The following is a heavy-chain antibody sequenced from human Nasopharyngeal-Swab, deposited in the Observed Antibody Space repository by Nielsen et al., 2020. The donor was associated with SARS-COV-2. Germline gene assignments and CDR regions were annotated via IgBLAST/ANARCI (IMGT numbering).Heavy chain of an antibody. D-gene: IGHD6-13*01. Sequence: SLKISCAASGFPFDDHAMHWVRQAPGKGLELVSRLSWNSGSIGYADSVKGQLTISRDNAKNSLYLQMNSLRAEDTALYYCAKVGAAAEDYFDYWGQGTLVTVSS. V-gene: IGHV3-9*01. J-gene: IGHJ4*02. CDR3: AKVGAAAEDYFDY. CDR1: GFPFDDHA. CDR2: LSWNSGSI.